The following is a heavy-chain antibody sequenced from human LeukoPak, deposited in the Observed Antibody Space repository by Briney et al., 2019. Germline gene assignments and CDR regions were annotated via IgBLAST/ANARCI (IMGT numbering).Heavy chain of an antibody. CDR2: IVGNSASI. V-gene: IGHV3-9*01. D-gene: IGHD3-22*01. CDR3: AKDSYDSSGDYFPWYFDL. Sequence: GGSLRLSCAASGFTFGDYAMPWVRQAPGKGLEWVSGIVGNSASIRYADSVKGRFTISRDNAKNSLYLQMSSLRAEATAFYYCAKDSYDSSGDYFPWYFDLWGRGTLVTVSS. J-gene: IGHJ2*01. CDR1: GFTFGDYA.